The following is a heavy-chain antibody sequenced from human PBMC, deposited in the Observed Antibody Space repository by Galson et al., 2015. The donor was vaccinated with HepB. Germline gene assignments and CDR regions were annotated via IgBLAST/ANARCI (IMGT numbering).Heavy chain of an antibody. CDR2: IYSGGST. D-gene: IGHD6-13*01. Sequence: SLRLSCAASGFTVSSNYMTWVRQAPGQGLEWVSVIYSGGSTYYADSVSGRFTISRDNSKNTLYLQMNSLRAEDTAVYYCARWSSRSWYFDYWGQGTLVTVSS. CDR1: GFTVSSNY. J-gene: IGHJ4*02. V-gene: IGHV3-66*01. CDR3: ARWSSRSWYFDY.